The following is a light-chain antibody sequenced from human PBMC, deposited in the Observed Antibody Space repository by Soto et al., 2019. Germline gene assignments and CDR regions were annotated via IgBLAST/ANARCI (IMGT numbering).Light chain of an antibody. CDR3: QQLRN. CDR2: AAS. Sequence: DIQLTQSPSFLSASVGDRVIIICRASQSISSYLAWYQQKPGKAPKLLIYAASTLQSGVPSRFSGSGSGTEFTLTISSLQPEDFATYYCQQLRNFGQGTRLEIK. V-gene: IGKV1-9*01. CDR1: QSISSY. J-gene: IGKJ5*01.